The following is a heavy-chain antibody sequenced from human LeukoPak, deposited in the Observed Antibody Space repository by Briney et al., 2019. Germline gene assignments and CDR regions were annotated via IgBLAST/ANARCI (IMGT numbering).Heavy chain of an antibody. CDR1: GFAFSDYN. J-gene: IGHJ4*02. CDR3: ARDSRGGSYYFDY. V-gene: IGHV3-48*01. D-gene: IGHD3-16*01. CDR2: ITLSSTTI. Sequence: GGSLRLSCAASGFAFSDYNVHWVRQAPGKGLEWISYITLSSTTIYYADSVKGRFTISRDNSKNTLYLQMGSLRAEDMAVYYCARDSRGGSYYFDYWGQGTLVTVSS.